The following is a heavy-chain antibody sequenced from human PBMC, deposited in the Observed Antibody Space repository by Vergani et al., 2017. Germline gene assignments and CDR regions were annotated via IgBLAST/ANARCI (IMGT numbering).Heavy chain of an antibody. CDR1: GYTFTSYY. Sequence: QVQLVQSGAEVKKPGASVKVSCKASGYTFTSYYMHWVRQAPGQGLEWMGIINPSGGSTSYAQKFQGRVTMTRDTSTSTVYMELSSLRSEDTAVYYWARDGYYDILTGYESQNSGWHGSYFDYWGQGTLVTVSS. V-gene: IGHV1-46*01. CDR2: INPSGGST. CDR3: ARDGYYDILTGYESQNSGWHGSYFDY. D-gene: IGHD3-9*01. J-gene: IGHJ4*02.